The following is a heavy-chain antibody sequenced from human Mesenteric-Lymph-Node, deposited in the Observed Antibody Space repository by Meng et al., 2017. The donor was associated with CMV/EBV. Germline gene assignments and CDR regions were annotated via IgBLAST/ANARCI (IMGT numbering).Heavy chain of an antibody. D-gene: IGHD4-17*01. J-gene: IGHJ6*02. Sequence: SVKVSCKASGFTFTSSAVQWVRQARGQRLEWIGWIVVGSGNTNYAQKFQERVTITRDMSTSTAYMELSSLRSEDTAVYYCARADYGDYVLPPNYYYGMDVWGQGTTVTVSS. V-gene: IGHV1-58*01. CDR3: ARADYGDYVLPPNYYYGMDV. CDR2: IVVGSGNT. CDR1: GFTFTSSA.